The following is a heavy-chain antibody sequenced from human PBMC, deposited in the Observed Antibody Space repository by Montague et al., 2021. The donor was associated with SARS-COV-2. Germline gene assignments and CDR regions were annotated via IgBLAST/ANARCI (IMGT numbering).Heavy chain of an antibody. V-gene: IGHV4-34*01. CDR1: GGSFSGYF. D-gene: IGHD3-3*01. CDR3: ARQAFSRITIFGVVISEGWLDP. J-gene: IGHJ5*02. CDR2: INHGGTA. Sequence: SETLSLTCAVHGGSFSGYFWSWIRQTPGRGLELIGEINHGGTADXNPSLKSRVTLSVDTSKAQFSLKLSSVTAADTAVYYCARQAFSRITIFGVVISEGWLDPWGQGTLVTVSS.